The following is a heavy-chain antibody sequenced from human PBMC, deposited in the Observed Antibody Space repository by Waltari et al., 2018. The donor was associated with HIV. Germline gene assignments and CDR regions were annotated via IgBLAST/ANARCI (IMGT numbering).Heavy chain of an antibody. V-gene: IGHV3-74*01. CDR1: GFTFSSYW. CDR3: ARLGYVWGSYRSPRAFDI. D-gene: IGHD3-16*02. J-gene: IGHJ3*02. CDR2: INSAGSST. Sequence: EVQLVESGGGLVQPGGSLRLSCAASGFTFSSYWMHWVRQAPGKGLVWVSRINSAGSSTSYADSVKCRFTISRDNAKNTLYLQMNSLRAEDTAVYYCARLGYVWGSYRSPRAFDIWGQGTMVTVSS.